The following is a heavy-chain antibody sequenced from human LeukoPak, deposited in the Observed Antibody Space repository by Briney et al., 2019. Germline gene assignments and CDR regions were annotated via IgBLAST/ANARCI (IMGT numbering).Heavy chain of an antibody. CDR1: GYTFTVYF. Sequence: GASVKVSCKGSGYTFTVYFIHWVRQAPGQGLEWMGRINVNSGGTNTNYAQNFQGRVTMTRDTSISTAYMELSRLTSDDTPVYYCARDLSSTSNWELDYWGQGTLVTVSS. CDR3: ARDLSSTSNWELDY. V-gene: IGHV1-2*06. J-gene: IGHJ4*02. CDR2: INVNSGGTNT. D-gene: IGHD1-26*01.